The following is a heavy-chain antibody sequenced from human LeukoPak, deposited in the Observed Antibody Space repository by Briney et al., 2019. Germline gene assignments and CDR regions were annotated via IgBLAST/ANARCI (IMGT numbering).Heavy chain of an antibody. J-gene: IGHJ4*02. D-gene: IGHD6-6*01. CDR3: ARGGHGYSSSDDYFDY. Sequence: SETLSLTCTVSGGSISSYYWSWIRQPPGKGLEWIGEINHSGSTNYNPSLKSRVTISVDTSKNQFSLKLSSVTAADTAVYYCARGGHGYSSSDDYFDYWGQGTLVTVSS. CDR2: INHSGST. V-gene: IGHV4-34*01. CDR1: GGSISSYY.